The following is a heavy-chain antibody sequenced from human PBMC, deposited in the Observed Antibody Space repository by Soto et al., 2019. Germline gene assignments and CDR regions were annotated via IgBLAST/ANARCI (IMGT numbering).Heavy chain of an antibody. CDR2: ISSNGSST. CDR1: GFTFSSYA. CDR3: ATTDIVVVPAASHRAFDI. V-gene: IGHV3-64*01. D-gene: IGHD2-2*01. Sequence: GGSLRLSCAASGFTFSSYAMHWVRQAPGKGLEYVSAISSNGSSTYYANSVKGRFTISRDNSKNTLYLQMGSLRAEDMAVYYCATTDIVVVPAASHRAFDIWGQGTMVTVSS. J-gene: IGHJ3*02.